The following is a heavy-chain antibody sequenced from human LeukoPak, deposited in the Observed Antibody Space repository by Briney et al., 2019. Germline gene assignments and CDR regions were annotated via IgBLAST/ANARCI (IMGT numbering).Heavy chain of an antibody. J-gene: IGHJ4*02. V-gene: IGHV4-38-2*02. CDR1: GYSISSGYY. Sequence: SETLSLTCTVSGYSISSGYYWGWIRQPPGKGLEWIGSIYHSGSTYYNPSLKSRVTISVDTSKNQFSLKLSSVTAADTAVYYCARSMVVNNLDYWGQGTLVTVSS. CDR2: IYHSGST. CDR3: ARSMVVNNLDY. D-gene: IGHD2-21*01.